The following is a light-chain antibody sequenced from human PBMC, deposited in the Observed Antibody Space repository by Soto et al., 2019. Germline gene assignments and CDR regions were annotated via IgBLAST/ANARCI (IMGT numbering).Light chain of an antibody. J-gene: IGKJ1*01. Sequence: EIVLTQSPATLSLSPGERATLSCRDSQSVSSYLAWYQQKRGQAPRLXIYDTSTRASGVRDRFSGSGSGTEFTLTISRLEPEDFAVYYCQQYGTSPQTFGQGTKVDIK. CDR2: DTS. CDR3: QQYGTSPQT. CDR1: QSVSSY. V-gene: IGKV3-20*01.